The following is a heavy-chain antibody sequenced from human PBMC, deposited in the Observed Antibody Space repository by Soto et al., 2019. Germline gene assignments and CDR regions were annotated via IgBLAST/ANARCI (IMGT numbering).Heavy chain of an antibody. CDR3: ARRRIVPTTNFDY. Sequence: SETLSLTCTVSGGSISSSSFYWGWIRQPPGKGLEWIGHIFHTGATHYNPTLKSRLRMSVDTSKNQFSLNLSSVTATDTAVYYCARRRIVPTTNFDYWGQGTLVTVSS. CDR2: IFHTGAT. CDR1: GGSISSSSFY. D-gene: IGHD1-26*01. V-gene: IGHV4-39*01. J-gene: IGHJ4*02.